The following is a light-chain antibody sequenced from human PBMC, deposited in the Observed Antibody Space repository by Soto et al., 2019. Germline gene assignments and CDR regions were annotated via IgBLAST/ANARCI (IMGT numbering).Light chain of an antibody. Sequence: DIVMTQSPDSLAVSLGERATINCKSSQSVLYSPSNNNYLAWYQQKPRQPPKLLIYWASSRESGVPDRFSGSGSGTDFTLTISNLQAEDVAVYYCQQYYITPYTFGQGTKLEIK. CDR2: WAS. J-gene: IGKJ2*01. CDR1: QSVLYSPSNNNY. V-gene: IGKV4-1*01. CDR3: QQYYITPYT.